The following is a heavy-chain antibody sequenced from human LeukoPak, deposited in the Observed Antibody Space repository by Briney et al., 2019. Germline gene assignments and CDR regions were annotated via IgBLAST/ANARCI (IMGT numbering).Heavy chain of an antibody. D-gene: IGHD3-16*02. Sequence: EGSLRLACAASGFTFSSYAMSWVRQAPGEGLEWVGNINQEGSERNHGDSVNGRFTISRDNAENSLYLQMNSLRAGDTAVYYCARIIGAFGTYRYDSWGQGTLVSVSS. J-gene: IGHJ4*02. CDR2: INQEGSER. CDR1: GFTFSSYA. CDR3: ARIIGAFGTYRYDS. V-gene: IGHV3-7*01.